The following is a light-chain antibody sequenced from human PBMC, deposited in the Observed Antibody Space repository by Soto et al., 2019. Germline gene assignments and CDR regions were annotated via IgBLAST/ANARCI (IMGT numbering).Light chain of an antibody. V-gene: IGKV3-11*01. CDR3: HQRSNWPLT. CDR2: DAS. CDR1: QSVSSY. Sequence: EIVLTQSPATLSLSPGERATLSCRASQSVSSYLAWYQQKPGQAPRLLMYDASNRATGIPARFSGSGSGTDFTLTINSLEPEDFAVYYCHQRSNWPLTFGGGTKVEIK. J-gene: IGKJ4*01.